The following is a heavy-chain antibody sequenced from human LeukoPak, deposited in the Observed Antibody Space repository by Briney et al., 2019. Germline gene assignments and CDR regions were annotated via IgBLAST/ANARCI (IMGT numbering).Heavy chain of an antibody. V-gene: IGHV3-30*04. J-gene: IGHJ4*02. CDR3: AREVNDYSDYFAY. Sequence: PGGSLRLSCAASGFTFSSYAIHWVRQAPGKGLEWVAVLSYDGSNKYYVDSVKGRFTISRDNSKNTLYLQMSSLGTEDTAVYYCAREVNDYSDYFAYWGQGTLVTVSS. CDR2: LSYDGSNK. CDR1: GFTFSSYA. D-gene: IGHD4-11*01.